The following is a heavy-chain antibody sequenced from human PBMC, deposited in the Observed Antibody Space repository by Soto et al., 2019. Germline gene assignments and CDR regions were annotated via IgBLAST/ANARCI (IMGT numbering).Heavy chain of an antibody. CDR1: GGSISSGGYY. CDR2: IYYSGST. J-gene: IGHJ3*02. CDR3: ARGGLVTFGGVIAPSAAFDI. V-gene: IGHV4-31*03. D-gene: IGHD3-16*02. Sequence: QVQLQESGPGLVKPSQTLSLTCTVSGGSISSGGYYWSWIRQHPGKGLEWLGYIYYSGSTYYNPSLRSRVTIAVDTSKNQFSLKLSSVTAADTAVYYCARGGLVTFGGVIAPSAAFDIWGQGTMVTVSS.